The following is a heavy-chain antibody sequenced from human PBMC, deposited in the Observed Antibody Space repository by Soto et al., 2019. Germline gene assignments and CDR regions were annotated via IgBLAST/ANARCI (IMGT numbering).Heavy chain of an antibody. CDR3: TRALNYGSGLRY. CDR2: IYYSGST. J-gene: IGHJ4*02. V-gene: IGHV4-31*03. D-gene: IGHD3-10*01. CDR1: GCSISSGADY. Sequence: PSETLSITCTVSGCSISSGADYWSWIRQHPGKGLEWIGYIYYSGSTYYNPSLKSRVTISLDTSKNQFSLKLTSVTAADTAVYYCTRALNYGSGLRYWGQGALVTVSS.